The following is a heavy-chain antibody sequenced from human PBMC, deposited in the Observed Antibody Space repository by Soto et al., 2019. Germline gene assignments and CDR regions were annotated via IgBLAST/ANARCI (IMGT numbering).Heavy chain of an antibody. D-gene: IGHD2-15*01. V-gene: IGHV1-3*01. CDR2: INAGNGNT. CDR3: AREYVVVVAATPYYYYYMDV. Sequence: EASVKVSCKASGYTFTSYAMHWVRQAPGQRLEWMGWINAGNGNTKYSQKFQGRVTITRDTSASTAYMELSSLRSEDTAVYYCAREYVVVVAATPYYYYYMDVWGKGTTVTVSS. J-gene: IGHJ6*03. CDR1: GYTFTSYA.